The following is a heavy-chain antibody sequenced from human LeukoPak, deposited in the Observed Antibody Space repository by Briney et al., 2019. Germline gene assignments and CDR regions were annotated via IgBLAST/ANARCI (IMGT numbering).Heavy chain of an antibody. D-gene: IGHD3-22*01. CDR2: IKQDGSEK. J-gene: IGHJ3*02. CDR1: GFTFSSYW. CDR3: ARENAYYYDSSGYSYAFDI. Sequence: GGSLRPSCAASGFTFSSYWMSWVRQAPGKGLEWVANIKQDGSEKYYVDSVKGRFTISRDNAKNSLYLQMSSLRAEDTAVYYCARENAYYYDSSGYSYAFDIWGQGTMVTVSS. V-gene: IGHV3-7*01.